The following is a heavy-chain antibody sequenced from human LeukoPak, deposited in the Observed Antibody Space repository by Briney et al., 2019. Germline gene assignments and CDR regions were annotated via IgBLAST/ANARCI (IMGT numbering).Heavy chain of an antibody. Sequence: GGSLRLSCAASGFTFSSYWMSWVRQAPGKGLEWVANIKQDGSEKYYVDSVKGRFTISRDNAKNSLYLQMNSLRAEDTAVYYCARDSSSWYPAEYYYGMDVWGQGTTVTVSS. J-gene: IGHJ6*02. CDR3: ARDSSSWYPAEYYYGMDV. D-gene: IGHD6-13*01. V-gene: IGHV3-7*01. CDR2: IKQDGSEK. CDR1: GFTFSSYW.